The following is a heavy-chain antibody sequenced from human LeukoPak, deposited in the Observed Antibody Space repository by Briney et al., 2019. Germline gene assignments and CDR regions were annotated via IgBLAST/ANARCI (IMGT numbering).Heavy chain of an antibody. D-gene: IGHD4-11*01. CDR1: GFTFSIYA. Sequence: GGSRRLSCGVSGFTFSIYAMSWVRQAPGKGLEWVSATSANGGKTYYADSVKGRFTISRDNSKNTLYLQMNSLRAEDTAVCYCAKDRGYSFDYWGQGTLVTVSS. CDR2: TSANGGKT. J-gene: IGHJ4*02. V-gene: IGHV3-23*01. CDR3: AKDRGYSFDY.